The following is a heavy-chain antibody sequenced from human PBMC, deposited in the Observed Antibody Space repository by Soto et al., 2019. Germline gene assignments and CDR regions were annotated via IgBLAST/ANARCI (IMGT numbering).Heavy chain of an antibody. CDR2: IYWDDDK. D-gene: IGHD3-9*01. J-gene: IGHJ4*02. CDR1: GFSLSTSGVG. CDR3: AHSLGRDRYYDILTGYYYFDY. V-gene: IGHV2-5*02. Sequence: QITLKESGPTLVKPTQTLTLTCTFSGFSLSTSGVGVGWIRQPPGKALEWLALIYWDDDKRFSPTLKSRLTITKDTSKNQVVLTMTNMDPVDTATYYCAHSLGRDRYYDILTGYYYFDYWGQGTLVTVSS.